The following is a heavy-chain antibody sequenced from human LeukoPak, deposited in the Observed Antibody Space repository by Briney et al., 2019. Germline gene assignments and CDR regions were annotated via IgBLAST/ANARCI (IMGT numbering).Heavy chain of an antibody. CDR2: INSDGSST. Sequence: GGSLRLSCAASGFTFSSYWMHWVRQAPGKGLVWVSRINSDGSSTSNADSVKGRFTISRDNGKNTLYLQMNSLRAEDTAMYYCGRENRGASDIWGQGTMVAVSS. D-gene: IGHD3-10*01. CDR3: GRENRGASDI. J-gene: IGHJ3*02. V-gene: IGHV3-74*01. CDR1: GFTFSSYW.